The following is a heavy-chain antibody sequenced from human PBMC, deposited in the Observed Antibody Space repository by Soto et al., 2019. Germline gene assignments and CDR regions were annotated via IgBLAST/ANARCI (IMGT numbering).Heavy chain of an antibody. CDR3: AKGSVLRVVEAPLAILGGVDV. J-gene: IGHJ6*02. Sequence: QVQLVESGGGVVQPGGSLRLSCVTSGFTFSSYGMHWVRQAPGKGLEWVAVMSYDGSHEYYADSVKGRFTISRDNSKTILYLQMNSLRFEDTAVYYCAKGSVLRVVEAPLAILGGVDVWGQGAMVTVSS. V-gene: IGHV3-30*02. CDR2: MSYDGSHE. D-gene: IGHD2-8*01. CDR1: GFTFSSYG.